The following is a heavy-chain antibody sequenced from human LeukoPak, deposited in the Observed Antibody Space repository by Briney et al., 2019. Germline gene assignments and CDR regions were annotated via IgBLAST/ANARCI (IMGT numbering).Heavy chain of an antibody. J-gene: IGHJ6*03. V-gene: IGHV3-33*08. D-gene: IGHD2-21*01. Sequence: GGSLRLSCAASGFTVSSNYMSWVRQAPGKGLEWVALIWYDGSNKYYADSVKGRFTISRDNSKNTLYLQMNSLRAEDTAVYYCARAGIVGLYYYYMDVWGKGTTVTVSS. CDR3: ARAGIVGLYYYYMDV. CDR2: IWYDGSNK. CDR1: GFTVSSNY.